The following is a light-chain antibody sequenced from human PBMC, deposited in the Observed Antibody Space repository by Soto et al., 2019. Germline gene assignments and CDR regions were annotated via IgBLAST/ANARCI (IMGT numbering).Light chain of an antibody. Sequence: EIVMTQSPATLSVSPGERATLSCRASQSVRTNLAWYQHKPGQSPRLLIYGASNRATGFPARFSGSGSGTEFTLTITSLQPDDFATYYCQQYNSYPWTFGQGTKVDI. V-gene: IGKV3-15*01. CDR1: QSVRTN. CDR2: GAS. J-gene: IGKJ1*01. CDR3: QQYNSYPWT.